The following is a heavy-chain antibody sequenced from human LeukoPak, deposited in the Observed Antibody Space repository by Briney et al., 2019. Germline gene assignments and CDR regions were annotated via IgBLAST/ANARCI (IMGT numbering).Heavy chain of an antibody. CDR2: ITGSGGRT. V-gene: IGHV3-23*01. CDR3: AKPEPGIAAACTREYFQH. Sequence: GGSLRLSCVASGFTFSNYAMSWVRRPPGKGLECVSPITGSGGRTYYADSVKDRFTISRDSSKNTLFMQMNSLRAEDTAVYYCAKPEPGIAAACTREYFQHWDQGTLVSVSS. CDR1: GFTFSNYA. D-gene: IGHD6-13*01. J-gene: IGHJ1*01.